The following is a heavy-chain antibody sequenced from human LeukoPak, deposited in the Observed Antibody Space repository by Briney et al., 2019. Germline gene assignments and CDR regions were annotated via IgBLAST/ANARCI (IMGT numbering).Heavy chain of an antibody. V-gene: IGHV3-15*01. CDR3: TTLSVPVDY. Sequence: GGSLRLSCAASGLTFSNVWMSWVRQAPGKGLEWAGRIKTKTDGGTTDYAAPVKGRFTISRDDSKDTLYLQMNSLKTEDTAVYYCTTLSVPVDYWGQGALVTVSS. CDR2: IKTKTDGGTT. J-gene: IGHJ4*02. D-gene: IGHD2-2*01. CDR1: GLTFSNVW.